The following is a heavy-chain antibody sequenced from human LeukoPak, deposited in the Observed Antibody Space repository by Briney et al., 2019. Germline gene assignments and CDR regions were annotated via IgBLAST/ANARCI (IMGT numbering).Heavy chain of an antibody. D-gene: IGHD3-22*01. CDR3: ARNDSSGYFDY. J-gene: IGHJ4*02. CDR2: GYHSGST. Sequence: KPSETLSLTCAVSDYSISSGDYWGWIRQPPGKGLEWIGSGYHSGSTHYSPSLKSRVTISVDTSKNQFSLKLSSVTAADTAVYYCARNDSSGYFDYWGQGTLVTVSS. CDR1: DYSISSGDY. V-gene: IGHV4-38-2*01.